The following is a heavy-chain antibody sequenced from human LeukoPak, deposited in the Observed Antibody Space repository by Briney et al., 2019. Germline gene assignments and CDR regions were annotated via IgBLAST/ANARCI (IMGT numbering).Heavy chain of an antibody. CDR2: ISYDGSNK. V-gene: IGHV3-30*18. CDR1: GFTFSSYG. CDR3: ANFWAGTMGPGQDAFDI. Sequence: PGGSLRLSCAASGFTFSSYGMHWVRQAPGKGLEWVSVISYDGSNKYYADSVKGRFTISRDNSKNTLYLQMNSLRAEDTAVYYCANFWAGTMGPGQDAFDIWGQGTMVTVSS. J-gene: IGHJ3*02. D-gene: IGHD3/OR15-3a*01.